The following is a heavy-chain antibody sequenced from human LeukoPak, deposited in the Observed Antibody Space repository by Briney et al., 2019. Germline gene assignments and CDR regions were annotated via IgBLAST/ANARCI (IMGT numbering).Heavy chain of an antibody. CDR3: VKDGGKSFSTTYDY. CDR2: ISSDGTTT. D-gene: IGHD2-15*01. J-gene: IGHJ4*02. Sequence: GFLRLSCAASGFTFSNYWMHWVRQAPGKGLVWVSVISSDGTTTAYADSVKGRFTISRDNAKNTLYLQMNSLRAEDTAIYYCVKDGGKSFSTTYDYWGQGTLVTVSS. CDR1: GFTFSNYW. V-gene: IGHV3-74*01.